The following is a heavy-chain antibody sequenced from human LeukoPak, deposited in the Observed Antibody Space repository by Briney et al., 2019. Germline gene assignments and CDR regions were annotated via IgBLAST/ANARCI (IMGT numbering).Heavy chain of an antibody. Sequence: SGGSLRLSCAASGFTFNKYWMTWARQAPGKGLEWVANIKQDGSDKHYVSSVKGRFTISRDNAKNSVYLQMNSLRDEDTAIYYCARENWGPDYWGQGTLVTVSS. V-gene: IGHV3-7*01. D-gene: IGHD7-27*01. J-gene: IGHJ4*02. CDR1: GFTFNKYW. CDR3: ARENWGPDY. CDR2: IKQDGSDK.